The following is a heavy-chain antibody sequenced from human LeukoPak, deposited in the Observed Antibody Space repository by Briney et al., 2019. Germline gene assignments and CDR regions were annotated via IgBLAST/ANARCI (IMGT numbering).Heavy chain of an antibody. CDR3: ARGPIYLWIYYGMDV. D-gene: IGHD3-9*01. CDR1: GFSFGDHA. J-gene: IGHJ6*02. Sequence: GGSLRLSCTASGFSFGDHAMTWVRQAPGKGLEWVSFIRSEAYGQTTEYAASVKDRFTISRDNSKGIVYLQMNSLKTEDAAKYYCARGPIYLWIYYGMDVWGQGTTVIVSS. V-gene: IGHV3-49*04. CDR2: IRSEAYGQTT.